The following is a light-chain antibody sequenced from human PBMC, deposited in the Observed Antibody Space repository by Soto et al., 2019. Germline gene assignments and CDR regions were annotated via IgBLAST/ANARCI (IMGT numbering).Light chain of an antibody. J-gene: IGKJ2*01. CDR3: HQYGRSPPFT. CDR1: QSVSSTY. Sequence: EIVLTQSPGTLSLSPGERATLSCRASQSVSSTYIDWYQHNPGRAPRLLIYGASSRATGIPDRFSGSGSGTDFTLTISRLEPEDLAVYFCHQYGRSPPFTFGQGTKVEI. CDR2: GAS. V-gene: IGKV3-20*01.